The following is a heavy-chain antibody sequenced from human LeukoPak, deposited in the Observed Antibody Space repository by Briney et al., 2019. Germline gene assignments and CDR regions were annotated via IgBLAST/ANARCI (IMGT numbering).Heavy chain of an antibody. CDR3: TRDQTPYY. V-gene: IGHV3-49*04. CDR2: IRSKVYGGTP. Sequence: GRSLRFSCTASGFTLGDYAMTWVRQAPGKGLEWVGFIRSKVYGGTPEYAASVKGRFTISRDDSQGIAYLQMNSLKTEDTAVYYCTRDQTPYYWGQGTLVTVSS. J-gene: IGHJ4*02. CDR1: GFTLGDYA.